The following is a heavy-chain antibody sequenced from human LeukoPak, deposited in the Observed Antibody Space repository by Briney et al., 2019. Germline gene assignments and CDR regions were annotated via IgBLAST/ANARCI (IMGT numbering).Heavy chain of an antibody. CDR1: GFTITSWS. Sequence: GGSLRLSCAVSGFTITSWSMNWVRQAPGKGLEWLSYISSGGSPIYYADSVKGRFTISRDDAKNLVYLQTNSLRAEDTAVYYCTYLRTPYYNDKWVDPWGQGALVTVSS. CDR2: ISSGGSPI. J-gene: IGHJ5*02. CDR3: TYLRTPYYNDKWVDP. V-gene: IGHV3-48*04. D-gene: IGHD3/OR15-3a*01.